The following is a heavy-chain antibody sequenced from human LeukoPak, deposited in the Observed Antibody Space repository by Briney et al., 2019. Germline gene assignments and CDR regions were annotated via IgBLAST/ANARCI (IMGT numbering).Heavy chain of an antibody. CDR1: GGSISSGGYS. Sequence: SETLSLTCAVSGGSISSGGYSWSWIRQPPGKGLEWIGYIYHSGSTYYNPSLKSRVTMSVDRSKNQFSLKLSSATAADTAVYYCARGSDCSRATYFDYWGQGTLVTVSS. V-gene: IGHV4-30-2*01. CDR3: ARGSDCSRATYFDY. D-gene: IGHD2-15*01. CDR2: IYHSGST. J-gene: IGHJ4*02.